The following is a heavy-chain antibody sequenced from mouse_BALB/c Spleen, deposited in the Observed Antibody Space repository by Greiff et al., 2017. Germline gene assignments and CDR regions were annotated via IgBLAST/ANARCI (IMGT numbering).Heavy chain of an antibody. Sequence: VKLMESGPGLVAPSQSLSITCTVSGFSLTSYGVHWVRQPPGKGLEWLGVIWAGGSTNYNSALMSRLSISKDNSKSQVFLKMNSLQTDDTAMYYCARVRGYDEGYYYAMDYWGQGTSVTVSS. CDR2: IWAGGST. J-gene: IGHJ4*01. CDR1: GFSLTSYG. V-gene: IGHV2-9*02. CDR3: ARVRGYDEGYYYAMDY. D-gene: IGHD2-2*01.